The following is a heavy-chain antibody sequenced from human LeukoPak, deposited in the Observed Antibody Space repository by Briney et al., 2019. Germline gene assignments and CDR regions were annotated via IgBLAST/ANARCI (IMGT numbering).Heavy chain of an antibody. D-gene: IGHD6-6*01. V-gene: IGHV1-46*01. J-gene: IGHJ4*02. CDR1: GYTFTRYY. Sequence: ASVKVSCKASGYTFTRYYMHWVRQAPGQGLEWMGIINPSGGSTSYAQKFQGRVTMTRDTSTSTVYMELSSLRSEDTAVYYCARDLLPMYSSSSSGFDYWGQGTLVTVSS. CDR2: INPSGGST. CDR3: ARDLLPMYSSSSSGFDY.